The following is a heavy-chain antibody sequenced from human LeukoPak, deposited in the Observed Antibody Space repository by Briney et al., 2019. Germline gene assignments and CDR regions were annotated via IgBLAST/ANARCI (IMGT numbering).Heavy chain of an antibody. J-gene: IGHJ4*02. CDR2: ISHSGSSI. V-gene: IGHV3-23*01. CDR1: GFTFSNYL. CDR3: AMALDY. Sequence: GGSLRLSCVASGFTFSNYLMNWVRLAPGKGLEWVSGISHSGSSIYYADSVKGRFTISRDNSKNTLYLQMDRLRVEDTAVYYCAMALDYWGQGTLVTVSS.